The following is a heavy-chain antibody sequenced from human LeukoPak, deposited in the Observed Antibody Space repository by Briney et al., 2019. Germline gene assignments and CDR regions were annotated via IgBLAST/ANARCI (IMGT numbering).Heavy chain of an antibody. J-gene: IGHJ6*04. CDR1: GFTFSSSW. V-gene: IGHV3-7*01. Sequence: QPGGSLRLSCAASGFTFSSSWMSWVRQAPGKGLEWVANIKQDGSEIYSVDSVKGRFTISRDNAKNSLYLQMNSLRAEDTAVYYCARERLYSSDYWGKGTTVTVSS. CDR2: IKQDGSEI. D-gene: IGHD6-25*01. CDR3: ARERLYSSDY.